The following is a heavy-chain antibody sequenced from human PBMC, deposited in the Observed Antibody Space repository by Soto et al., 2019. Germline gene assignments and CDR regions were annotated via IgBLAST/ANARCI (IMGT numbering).Heavy chain of an antibody. CDR2: ISSSSSYI. J-gene: IGHJ5*02. CDR3: ARDRRTAYYHDSSGYWGAFDP. Sequence: EVQLLDSGGGLVQPGGSLRLSCAASGFTFSTYAMSWVRQAPGKGLEWVSSISSSSSYIYYADSVKGRFTISRDNAKNSLYLQMNSLRAEDTAVYYCARDRRTAYYHDSSGYWGAFDPWGQGTLVTVSS. D-gene: IGHD3-22*01. V-gene: IGHV3-21*01. CDR1: GFTFSTYA.